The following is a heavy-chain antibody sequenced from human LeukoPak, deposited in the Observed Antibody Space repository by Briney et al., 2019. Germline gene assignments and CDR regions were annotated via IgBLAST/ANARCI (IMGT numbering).Heavy chain of an antibody. CDR3: ARDRGSYFNYFDY. Sequence: GGSLRLSCAASGFTFSSYSMNWVRQATGKGLEWVSSISSSSSYIYYADSVKGRFTISRDNAKNSLYLQMNSLRAEDTAVYYCARDRGSYFNYFDYWGQGTLVTVSS. J-gene: IGHJ4*02. CDR1: GFTFSSYS. D-gene: IGHD1-26*01. CDR2: ISSSSSYI. V-gene: IGHV3-21*01.